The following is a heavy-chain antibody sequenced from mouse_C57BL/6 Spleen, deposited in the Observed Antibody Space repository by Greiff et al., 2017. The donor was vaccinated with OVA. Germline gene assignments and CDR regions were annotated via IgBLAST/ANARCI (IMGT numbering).Heavy chain of an antibody. Sequence: QVQLQQSGPELVKPGASVKISCKASGYTFTDYYINWVKQRPGQGLEWIARIYPGSGNTYYNEKFKGKATLTAEKSSSTAYMQLSSLTSEDSAVYFCARSEATGPAWFAYWGQGTLVTVSA. CDR1: GYTFTDYY. CDR3: ARSEATGPAWFAY. CDR2: IYPGSGNT. V-gene: IGHV1-76*01. D-gene: IGHD3-2*02. J-gene: IGHJ3*01.